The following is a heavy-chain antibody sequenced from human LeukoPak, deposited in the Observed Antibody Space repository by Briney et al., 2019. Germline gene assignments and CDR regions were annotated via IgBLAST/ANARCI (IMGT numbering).Heavy chain of an antibody. J-gene: IGHJ4*02. CDR1: GFTFSSYA. CDR3: AKGTMYYDILDY. D-gene: IGHD3-9*01. Sequence: GGSLRLSCAASGFTFSSYAVSWVRQAPGRGLGCVSTISDTGGRTYYADSVKGRFTISRDNSKNTLYLQMNSLRAEDTAIYYCAKGTMYYDILDYWGQGTLVTVSS. CDR2: ISDTGGRT. V-gene: IGHV3-23*01.